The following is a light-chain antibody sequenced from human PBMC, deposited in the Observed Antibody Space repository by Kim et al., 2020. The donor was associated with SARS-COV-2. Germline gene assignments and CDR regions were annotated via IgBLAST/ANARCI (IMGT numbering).Light chain of an antibody. Sequence: SQSLRTSLPMPCRAFQSFSTWLACYQQNPGKAPKLLFFEASSLESGVPSRFGGSGSGTEFPLPISSMQPDDFASYNCQQYNSYPYTFGQGTKREI. V-gene: IGKV1-5*03. CDR2: EAS. CDR1: QSFSTW. CDR3: QQYNSYPYT. J-gene: IGKJ2*01.